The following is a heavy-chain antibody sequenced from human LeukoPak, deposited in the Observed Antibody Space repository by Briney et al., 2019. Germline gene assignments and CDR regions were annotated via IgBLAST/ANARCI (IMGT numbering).Heavy chain of an antibody. D-gene: IGHD4-11*01. CDR2: ISGSGGGT. V-gene: IGHV3-23*01. CDR1: GFTFSSYA. CDR3: AKDMTNQDSHAFDI. Sequence: QPGGSLRLSCAASGFTFSSYAMSWVRQAPGKGLEWVSTISGSGGGTYYADSVRGRFTISRDNSKNTLYLQMNSLRAEDTAVYYCAKDMTNQDSHAFDIWGQGTMVTVSS. J-gene: IGHJ3*02.